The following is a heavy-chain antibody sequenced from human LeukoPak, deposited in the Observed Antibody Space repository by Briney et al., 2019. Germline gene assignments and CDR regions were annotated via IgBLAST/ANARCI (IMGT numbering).Heavy chain of an antibody. D-gene: IGHD6-19*01. CDR3: ARGQWLYYFDY. J-gene: IGHJ4*02. CDR2: IYYSGST. V-gene: IGHV4-59*01. CDR1: GGSISSYY. Sequence: SETLSLTCTGSGGSISSYYWSWIRQPPGKGLEWIGYIYYSGSTNYNPSLKSRVTISVDTSKNQFSLKLSSVTAADTAVYYCARGQWLYYFDYWGQGTLVTVSS.